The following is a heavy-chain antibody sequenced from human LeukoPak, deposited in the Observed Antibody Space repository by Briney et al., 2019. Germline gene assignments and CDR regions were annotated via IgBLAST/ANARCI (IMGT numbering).Heavy chain of an antibody. CDR3: ATNSGYDSYFDY. J-gene: IGHJ4*02. D-gene: IGHD5-12*01. Sequence: ASVKVSCKASGGTFSSYAISWVRQAPGQGLEWMGRIIPILGIANYAQKFQGRVTITADKSTSTAYMELSSLRSEDTAVHYCATNSGYDSYFDYWGQGTLVTVSS. CDR2: IIPILGIA. V-gene: IGHV1-69*04. CDR1: GGTFSSYA.